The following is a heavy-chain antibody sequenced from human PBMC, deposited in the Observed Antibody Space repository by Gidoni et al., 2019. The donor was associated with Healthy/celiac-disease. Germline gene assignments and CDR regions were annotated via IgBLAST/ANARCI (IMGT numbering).Heavy chain of an antibody. D-gene: IGHD3-10*01. V-gene: IGHV3-33*01. CDR1: VSTFSSYG. J-gene: IGHJ4*02. CDR2: IWYDGSNK. CDR3: ARGGSGSPLDY. Sequence: QVQLVESGGGVAQPGRSLSLSCAASVSTFSSYGLHWVRQAPGKGLEWVAVIWYDGSNKYYADSVKGRFTISRDNSKNTLYLQMNSLRAEDTAVYYCARGGSGSPLDYWGQGTLVTVSS.